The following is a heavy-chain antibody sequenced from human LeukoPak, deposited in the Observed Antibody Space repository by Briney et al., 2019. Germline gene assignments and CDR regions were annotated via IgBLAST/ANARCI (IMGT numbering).Heavy chain of an antibody. D-gene: IGHD3-9*01. CDR2: IYYSGST. Sequence: PSETLSLTCTVSGGSIGSYYWSWIRQPPGKGLEWIGYIYYSGSTNYNPSLKSRVTISVDTSKNQFSLKLSSVTAADTAVYYCARKYYDILTGYYRDYWGQGTLVTVSS. V-gene: IGHV4-59*08. CDR3: ARKYYDILTGYYRDY. J-gene: IGHJ4*02. CDR1: GGSIGSYY.